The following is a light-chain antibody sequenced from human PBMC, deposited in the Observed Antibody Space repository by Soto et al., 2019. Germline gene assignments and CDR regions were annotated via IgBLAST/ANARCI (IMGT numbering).Light chain of an antibody. CDR3: QQRSNWPLT. CDR1: QSVDGY. J-gene: IGKJ4*01. CDR2: DTS. Sequence: EIMLTHYPATLSLSPGERASLSCRASQSVDGYLAWYQQKPGQPPRLLFYDTSNRATGIPARFSAFGSGTDFTLTISALEPEDFAVYYCQQRSNWPLTFGGGTKVEMK. V-gene: IGKV3-11*01.